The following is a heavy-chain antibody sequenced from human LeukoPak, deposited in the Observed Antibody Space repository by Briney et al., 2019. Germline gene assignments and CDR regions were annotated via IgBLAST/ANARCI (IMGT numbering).Heavy chain of an antibody. J-gene: IGHJ4*02. CDR2: IYYSGST. Sequence: SETLSLTCTVSGGSISSYYWSWIRQPPGEGLVWIGYIYYSGSTNYNPSLKSRVTISVDTSKNQFSLKLSSVTAADTAVYYCARGRRYGDFDYWGQGTLVTVSS. D-gene: IGHD4-17*01. V-gene: IGHV4-59*01. CDR3: ARGRRYGDFDY. CDR1: GGSISSYY.